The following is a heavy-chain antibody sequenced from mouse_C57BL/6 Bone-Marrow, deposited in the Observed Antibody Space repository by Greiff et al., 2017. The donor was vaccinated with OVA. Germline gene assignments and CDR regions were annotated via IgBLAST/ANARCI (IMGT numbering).Heavy chain of an antibody. CDR3: ARTGYSLYYFDY. CDR2: ISSGSSTI. D-gene: IGHD2-12*01. Sequence: EVKVVESGGGLVKPGGSLKLSCAASGFTFSDYGMHWVRQAPEKGLEWVAYISSGSSTIYYADTVKGRFTISRDNAKNTLFLQMTSLRSEDTAMYYCARTGYSLYYFDYWGQGTTLTFSS. V-gene: IGHV5-17*01. CDR1: GFTFSDYG. J-gene: IGHJ2*01.